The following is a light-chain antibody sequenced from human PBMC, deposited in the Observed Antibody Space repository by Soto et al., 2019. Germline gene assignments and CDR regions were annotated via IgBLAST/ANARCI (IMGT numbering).Light chain of an antibody. CDR1: SSNIGAGYD. CDR3: QSYDSSLSVLYV. J-gene: IGLJ1*01. V-gene: IGLV1-40*01. Sequence: QSVLTQPPSVSGAPGQRVTIPCTGSSSNIGAGYDVHWYQQLPGTAPKLLISGNSNRPSGVPDRFSGSKSGTSASLAITGLQPEDEADYYCQSYDSSLSVLYVFGTGTKVTVL. CDR2: GNS.